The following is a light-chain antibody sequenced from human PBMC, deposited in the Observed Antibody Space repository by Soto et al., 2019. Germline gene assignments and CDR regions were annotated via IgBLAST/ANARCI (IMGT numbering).Light chain of an antibody. J-gene: IGKJ4*01. CDR3: QQYKDWPLT. CDR2: DIS. V-gene: IGKV3D-15*01. CDR1: QSVSSN. Sequence: EIVMTQSPATLSVSPGERATLSCRASQSVSSNLAWYQQKPGQAPSLLIYDISARATGIPTRFSGSGSGTEFNLTISSLQSEDFAVYYCQQYKDWPLTFGGGTKVEIK.